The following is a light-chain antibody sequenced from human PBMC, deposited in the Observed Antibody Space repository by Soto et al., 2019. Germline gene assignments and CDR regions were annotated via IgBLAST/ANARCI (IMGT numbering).Light chain of an antibody. CDR2: GAS. CDR1: QSVSSSY. J-gene: IGKJ5*01. V-gene: IGKV3-20*01. CDR3: QQYGSSLSIT. Sequence: ENVLTQSPGTLSLSPGERATLSCRASQSVSSSYLAWYQQKPGQAPRLLIYGASKRATGIPDRFSGSGSGTDFTLTITRLEPEDFAVYYCQQYGSSLSITLGQGTRLEIK.